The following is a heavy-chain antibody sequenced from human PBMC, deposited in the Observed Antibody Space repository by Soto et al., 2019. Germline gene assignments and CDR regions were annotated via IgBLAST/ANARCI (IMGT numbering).Heavy chain of an antibody. Sequence: LSLTCAVYGGSFSGYYWSWIRQPPGKGLEWIGEINHSGSTNYNPSLKSRVTISVDTSKNQFSLKLSSVTAADTAVYYCARGPWETVVAATLGWFDPWGQGTLVTVSS. CDR1: GGSFSGYY. V-gene: IGHV4-34*01. CDR2: INHSGST. D-gene: IGHD2-15*01. J-gene: IGHJ5*02. CDR3: ARGPWETVVAATLGWFDP.